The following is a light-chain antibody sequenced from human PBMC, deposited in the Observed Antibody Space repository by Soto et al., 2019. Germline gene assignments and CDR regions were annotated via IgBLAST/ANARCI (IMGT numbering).Light chain of an antibody. CDR2: GAS. Sequence: DIVLTQSPATLSLSPGERATLACRASQSVSSSHLAWYQQKPGQAPRLFIYGASSRATCIPDRFSGSWSGTDFTLTISRLQPEDLAVYYCQQYGSSRTFGGGTKVEIK. J-gene: IGKJ4*01. CDR1: QSVSSSH. V-gene: IGKV3-20*01. CDR3: QQYGSSRT.